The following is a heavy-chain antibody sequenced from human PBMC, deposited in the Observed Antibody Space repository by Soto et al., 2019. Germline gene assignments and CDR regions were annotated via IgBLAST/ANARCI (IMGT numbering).Heavy chain of an antibody. CDR2: INPSGGST. CDR3: ARAPVLYDILTGPLYYFDY. V-gene: IGHV1-46*03. D-gene: IGHD3-9*01. Sequence: GASVKVSCKASGYTFTSYYMHWVRQAPGQGLEWMGIINPSGGSTSYAQKFQGRVTMTRDTSTSTVYMELSSLRSEDTAVYYCARAPVLYDILTGPLYYFDYWGQGTLVTVSS. CDR1: GYTFTSYY. J-gene: IGHJ4*02.